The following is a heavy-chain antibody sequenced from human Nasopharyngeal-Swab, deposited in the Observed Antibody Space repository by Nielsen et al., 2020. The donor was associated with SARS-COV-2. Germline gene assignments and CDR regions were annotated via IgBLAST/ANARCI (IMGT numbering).Heavy chain of an antibody. Sequence: GESLKISCAASGFTFSSYAMHWVRQAPGKGLEWVAVISYDGSNKYYADSVKGRFTISRDNSKNTLYLQMSSLRAEDTAVYYCARDQPLSIAENWFDPWGQGTLVTVSS. CDR1: GFTFSSYA. V-gene: IGHV3-30-3*01. CDR3: ARDQPLSIAENWFDP. CDR2: ISYDGSNK. D-gene: IGHD6-6*01. J-gene: IGHJ5*02.